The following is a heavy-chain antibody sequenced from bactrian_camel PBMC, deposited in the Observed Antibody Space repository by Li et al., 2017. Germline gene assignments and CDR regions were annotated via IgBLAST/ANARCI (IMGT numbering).Heavy chain of an antibody. CDR2: IATDSDST. D-gene: IGHD6*01. V-gene: IGHV3S53*01. CDR1: GATYNMNC. CDR3: AADAGACLVRRTWTSTPRYDY. J-gene: IGHJ4*01. Sequence: VQLVESGGASVQAGGSLRLSCVASGATYNMNCMAWLCQAAGKEREGVAAIATDSDSTTYGDSILGRFTIPRDNAKNTLYLQMSSLRPEDTAVYYCAADAGACLVRRTWTSTPRYDYWGQGTQVTVS.